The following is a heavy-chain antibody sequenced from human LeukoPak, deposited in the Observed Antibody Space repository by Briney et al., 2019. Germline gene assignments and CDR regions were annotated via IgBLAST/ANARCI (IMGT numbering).Heavy chain of an antibody. CDR3: ARGKGYSYGYFWFDP. J-gene: IGHJ5*02. CDR2: INHSGST. V-gene: IGHV4-34*01. D-gene: IGHD5-18*01. CDR1: GGSFSGYY. Sequence: SETLSLTCAVYGGSFSGYYWSWIRQPPGKGLEWIGEINHSGSTNYNPSLKSRVTISVDTSKNQFSLKLSSVTAADTAVYYCARGKGYSYGYFWFDPRGQGTLVTVSS.